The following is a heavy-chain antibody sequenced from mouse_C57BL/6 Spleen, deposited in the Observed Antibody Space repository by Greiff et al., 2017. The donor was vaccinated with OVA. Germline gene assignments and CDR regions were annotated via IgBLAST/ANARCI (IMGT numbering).Heavy chain of an antibody. D-gene: IGHD1-1*01. Sequence: EVKLEESVAELVRPGASVKLSCTASGFNIKNTYMHWVKQRPEQGLEWIGRIDPANGNTKYAPKFQGKATITADTSSNTAYLQLSSLTSEDTAIYYGARGDYYGSSYGGYFDVWGTGTTVTVSS. CDR1: GFNIKNTY. CDR2: IDPANGNT. CDR3: ARGDYYGSSYGGYFDV. J-gene: IGHJ1*03. V-gene: IGHV14-3*01.